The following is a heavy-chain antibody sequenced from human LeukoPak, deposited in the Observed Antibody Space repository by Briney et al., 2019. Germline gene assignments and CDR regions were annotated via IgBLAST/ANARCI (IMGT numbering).Heavy chain of an antibody. J-gene: IGHJ4*02. CDR3: ARDIGEDADFQSYFDY. Sequence: QPGRSLRLSCAASGFTFSSYGMHWVRQAPGRGLEWISYIGSGGNPIYYADSVKGRFTISRDNAKNTLFLQLNTLRADDTAIYYCARDIGEDADFQSYFDYWGQGVLVTVSS. D-gene: IGHD4-17*01. CDR1: GFTFSSYG. V-gene: IGHV3-48*04. CDR2: IGSGGNPI.